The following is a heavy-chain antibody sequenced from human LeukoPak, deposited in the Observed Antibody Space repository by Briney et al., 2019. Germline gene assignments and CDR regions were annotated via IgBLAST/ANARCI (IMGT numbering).Heavy chain of an antibody. V-gene: IGHV1-46*01. CDR3: ARDHSSIAAAGTDAFDI. CDR2: INPSGGST. D-gene: IGHD6-13*01. Sequence: ASVKVSCKASGYTFTSYYMHWLRQAPGQGLEWMGIINPSGGSTSYAQKFQGRVTMTRDTSTSTVYMELSSLRSEDTAVYYCARDHSSIAAAGTDAFDIWGQGTMVTVSS. J-gene: IGHJ3*02. CDR1: GYTFTSYY.